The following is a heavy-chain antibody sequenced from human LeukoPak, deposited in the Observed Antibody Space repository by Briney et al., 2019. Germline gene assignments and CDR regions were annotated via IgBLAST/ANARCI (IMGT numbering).Heavy chain of an antibody. J-gene: IGHJ5*02. Sequence: ASETLSLTCTVSGDSISSYFWSWIRQPPGKGLEWIGFFHDSRSANYNPSLKSRITMSVDTSKNQFSLKLRSVTAADTAVYYCARDSHSVDTATPRGFDPWGQGTLVTVSS. CDR1: GDSISSYF. D-gene: IGHD2-15*01. CDR2: FHDSRSA. V-gene: IGHV4-59*01. CDR3: ARDSHSVDTATPRGFDP.